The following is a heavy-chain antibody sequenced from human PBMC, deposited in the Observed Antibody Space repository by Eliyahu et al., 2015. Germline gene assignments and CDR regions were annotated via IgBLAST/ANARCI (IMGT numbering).Heavy chain of an antibody. Sequence: QVQLQESGPGLVKPSETLSLTCSVSGVSISSGSYYCTWIRQPAGKGLEWIGRTDGTNIYNPSLKSRVTISVDTSKNQVSLQLKSVTAADTAVYYCATARDYYGSGSYYNEVWGPGTLVTVSS. CDR3: ATARDYYGSGSYYNEV. CDR1: GVSISSGSYY. CDR2: TDGTN. V-gene: IGHV4-61*02. D-gene: IGHD3-10*01. J-gene: IGHJ4*02.